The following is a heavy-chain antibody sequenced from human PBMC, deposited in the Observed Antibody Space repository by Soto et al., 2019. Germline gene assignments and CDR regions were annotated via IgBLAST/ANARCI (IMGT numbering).Heavy chain of an antibody. CDR3: ARTYYDSSGYYYLFDS. CDR1: GGSVSIYY. V-gene: IGHV4-59*02. J-gene: IGHJ4*02. Sequence: PSETLSLTCTASGGSVSIYYWTWILQPPGKGLEWIGYIYYTASPNYKHYLNRRVPIPVDTSKNQLYLKLSYVTAPDTAVYYCARTYYDSSGYYYLFDSWGQGTLVTVSS. D-gene: IGHD3-22*01. CDR2: IYYTASP.